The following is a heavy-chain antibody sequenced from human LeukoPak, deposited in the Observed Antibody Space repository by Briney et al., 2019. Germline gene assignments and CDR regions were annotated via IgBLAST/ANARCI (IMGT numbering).Heavy chain of an antibody. D-gene: IGHD2-21*01. CDR3: ARGSCGVDCPGYNWFDP. CDR2: VYMNGNS. Sequence: SETLSLTCTVSGGSIASDSYWTWIRQSAGGGLEWIGRVYMNGNSNSNPSLRSRLAISVDTSKNQFSLDLSSVTAADTAVYYCARGSCGVDCPGYNWFDPWGQGILVTVSS. CDR1: GGSIASDSY. J-gene: IGHJ5*02. V-gene: IGHV4-61*02.